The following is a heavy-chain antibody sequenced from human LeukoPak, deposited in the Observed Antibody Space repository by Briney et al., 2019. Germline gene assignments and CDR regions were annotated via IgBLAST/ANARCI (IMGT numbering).Heavy chain of an antibody. CDR2: INPSSGNT. CDR3: ARHSLIGTTPFDY. J-gene: IGHJ4*02. Sequence: GASVKVSCKASGYTFISYDIHWVRQAPGQGLEWMGLINPSSGNTPYAQQFQGRVTMTRDTSTSTVYMELSSLRSEDTAVYYCARHSLIGTTPFDYWGQGTLVTVPS. D-gene: IGHD1-20*01. V-gene: IGHV1-46*01. CDR1: GYTFISYD.